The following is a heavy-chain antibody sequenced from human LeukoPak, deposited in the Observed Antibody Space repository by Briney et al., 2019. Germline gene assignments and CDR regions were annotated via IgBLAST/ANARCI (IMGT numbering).Heavy chain of an antibody. J-gene: IGHJ6*03. V-gene: IGHV3-73*01. CDR1: GFTFSGSA. D-gene: IGHD1-26*01. CDR3: TRREHGSYLPYYYMDV. Sequence: HAGGSLRLSCAASGFTFSGSAMHWVRQASGKGLEWVGRIRSKANSYATAYAASVKGRFTISRDDSKNTAYLQMNSLKTEDTAVYYCTRREHGSYLPYYYMDVWGKGTTVTVSS. CDR2: IRSKANSYAT.